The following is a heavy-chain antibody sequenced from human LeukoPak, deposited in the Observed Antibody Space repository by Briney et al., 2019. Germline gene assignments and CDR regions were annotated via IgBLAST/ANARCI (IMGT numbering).Heavy chain of an antibody. CDR1: GYTFTGYY. Sequence: GASVKVSCKASGYTFTGYYMHWVRQAPGQGGEWMGWINPNSGGTNYVQKFQGRVTMTRDTSISTAYMELSRLRSDETAVYYCARVQYCSSTSCYAILDYWGQGTLVTVSS. CDR3: ARVQYCSSTSCYAILDY. CDR2: INPNSGGT. V-gene: IGHV1-2*02. J-gene: IGHJ4*02. D-gene: IGHD2-2*01.